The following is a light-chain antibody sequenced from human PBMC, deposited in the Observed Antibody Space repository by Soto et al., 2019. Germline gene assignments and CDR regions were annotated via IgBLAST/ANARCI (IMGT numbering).Light chain of an antibody. V-gene: IGLV2-14*03. J-gene: IGLJ2*01. CDR2: DVS. CDR1: SSDVGGYKH. CDR3: SSYTSMSTRV. Sequence: QSALTQPASVSGSPRQSITMSCTGTSSDVGGYKHVSWYQQHPGKAPKLMIYDVSNRPSGVSNRFSGSKSGNTASLTFSGLQAEDEADYYCSSYTSMSTRVFGGGTKLTVL.